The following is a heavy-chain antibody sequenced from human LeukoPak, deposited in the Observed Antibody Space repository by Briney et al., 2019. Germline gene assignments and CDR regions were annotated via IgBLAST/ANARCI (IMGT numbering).Heavy chain of an antibody. Sequence: ASVKVSCQASGFTFPSSAMQWVRQARGQRLEWIGWIVVGSGNTNYAQQFQERVTITRDMSTSTAYMEVSSLRSEDTAVYYCAADTTGTTWYNWFDPWGQGTLVTVSS. CDR1: GFTFPSSA. CDR2: IVVGSGNT. V-gene: IGHV1-58*02. CDR3: AADTTGTTWYNWFDP. J-gene: IGHJ5*02. D-gene: IGHD1-1*01.